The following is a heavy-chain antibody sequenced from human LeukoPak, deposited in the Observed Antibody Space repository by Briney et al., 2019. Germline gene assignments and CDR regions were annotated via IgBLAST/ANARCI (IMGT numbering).Heavy chain of an antibody. Sequence: GGSLRLSCAASGFTFSSYGMHWVRQAPGKGLEWVAFIRYDGSNKYYADSVKGRFTISRDNSKNTLYLQMNSLKTEDTAVYYCTTEHGVFDYWGQGTLVTVSS. CDR3: TTEHGVFDY. CDR2: IRYDGSNK. CDR1: GFTFSSYG. J-gene: IGHJ4*02. V-gene: IGHV3-30*02. D-gene: IGHD3-10*01.